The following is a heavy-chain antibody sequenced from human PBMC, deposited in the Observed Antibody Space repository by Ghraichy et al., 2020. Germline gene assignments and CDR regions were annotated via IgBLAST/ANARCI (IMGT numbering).Heavy chain of an antibody. CDR3: ATEMTDERKEGNYYDVFDY. Sequence: ASVKVSCKVSGYTLTELSMHWVRQAPGQGLEWMGGFDPAVGETIYAQKFQGRVTMTEDTSTDTAYMELSSLRSEDTAVYYCATEMTDERKEGNYYDVFDYGGKGTLVTVS. D-gene: IGHD3-22*01. V-gene: IGHV1-24*01. J-gene: IGHJ4*02. CDR2: FDPAVGET. CDR1: GYTLTELS.